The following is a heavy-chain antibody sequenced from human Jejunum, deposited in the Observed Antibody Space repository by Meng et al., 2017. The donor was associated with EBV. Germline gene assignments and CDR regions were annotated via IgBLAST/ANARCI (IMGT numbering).Heavy chain of an antibody. CDR1: GTSITRTNG. D-gene: IGHD3-22*01. V-gene: IGHV4-4*02. CDR2: IHHSGRT. J-gene: IGHJ4*02. CDR3: ASVGYYDSSGYFTDY. Sequence: GLLHPLGHLSPTCAVSGTSITRTNGWSWVPQPPGKGLEWIGEIHHSGRTNYNPSLKSRVTISVDKSKNQFSLELSSVTAADTAVYFCASVGYYDSSGYFTDYWGQGTLVTVSS.